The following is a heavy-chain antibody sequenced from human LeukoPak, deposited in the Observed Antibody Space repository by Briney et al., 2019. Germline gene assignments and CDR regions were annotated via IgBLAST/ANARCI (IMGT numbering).Heavy chain of an antibody. Sequence: KPSETLSLTCTVSGGSISSYYWSWIRQPPGKGLEWIGYIYTSGSTSYNPSLRGRGTISLDTSKNQFSLRLSSVTAADTAVYYCARYSGSYCLDYWGQGTLVTVSS. V-gene: IGHV4-4*09. CDR2: IYTSGST. D-gene: IGHD1-26*01. CDR1: GGSISSYY. J-gene: IGHJ4*02. CDR3: ARYSGSYCLDY.